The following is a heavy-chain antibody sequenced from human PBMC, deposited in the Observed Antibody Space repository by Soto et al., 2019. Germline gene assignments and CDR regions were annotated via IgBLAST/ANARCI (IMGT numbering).Heavy chain of an antibody. D-gene: IGHD3-22*01. V-gene: IGHV1-3*05. CDR1: GYSFTSYA. J-gene: IGHJ4*02. CDR2: INAGNGNT. CDR3: ARAAYYYESSGYYPGDY. Sequence: QVQLVQSGAEEKKPGASVKVSCKASGYSFTSYAIHWMRQAPGQRLEWMGWINAGNGNTKVPQKLQGRVTFTRDTAASTGYREVSSLRSEDTAVYYCARAAYYYESSGYYPGDYWGQGTLVTVSS.